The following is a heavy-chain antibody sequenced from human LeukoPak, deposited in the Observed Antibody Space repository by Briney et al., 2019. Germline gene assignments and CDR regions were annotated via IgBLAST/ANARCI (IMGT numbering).Heavy chain of an antibody. CDR1: GGSISSYY. V-gene: IGHV4-59*12. Sequence: PSETLSLTCTVSGGSISSYYWSWIRQPPGKGLEWIGYIYYSGSTNYNPSLKSRVTISVDTSKNQFSLKLSSVTAADTAVYYCARGGVRGNHYYHSTRHFDYWGQGTLVTVSS. J-gene: IGHJ4*02. D-gene: IGHD3-22*01. CDR2: IYYSGST. CDR3: ARGGVRGNHYYHSTRHFDY.